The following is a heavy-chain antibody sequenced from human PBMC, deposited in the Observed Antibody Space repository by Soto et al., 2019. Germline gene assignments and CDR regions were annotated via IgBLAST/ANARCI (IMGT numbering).Heavy chain of an antibody. Sequence: ASVKVSCKASGGTFSSYAISWVRQAPGQGLEWMGWISAYNGKTNYAQKLQGRVTMTTDASTSTAYMELRSLRSDDTAVYYCARDGASSGWPPDYYYYGMDVWGQGTTVTVSS. J-gene: IGHJ6*02. CDR1: GGTFSSYA. CDR3: ARDGASSGWPPDYYYYGMDV. D-gene: IGHD6-19*01. CDR2: ISAYNGKT. V-gene: IGHV1-18*01.